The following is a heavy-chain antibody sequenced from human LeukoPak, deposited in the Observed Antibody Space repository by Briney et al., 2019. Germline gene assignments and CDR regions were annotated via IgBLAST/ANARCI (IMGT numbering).Heavy chain of an antibody. V-gene: IGHV4-38-2*02. D-gene: IGHD3-10*01. Sequence: TSETLSLTCTVSGYSISGGYYWGWIRQPPGKGLEWIGSIYHSGSTYYNPSLKSRVTISVDTSKNQFSLKLSSVTAADTAVYYCAKGEYGSGSYVDYWGQGTLVTVSS. CDR2: IYHSGST. CDR1: GYSISGGYY. CDR3: AKGEYGSGSYVDY. J-gene: IGHJ4*02.